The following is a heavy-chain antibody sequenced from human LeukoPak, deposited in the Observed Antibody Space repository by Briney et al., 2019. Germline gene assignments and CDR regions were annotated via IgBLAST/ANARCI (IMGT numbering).Heavy chain of an antibody. CDR2: INHSGST. CDR3: ASLMVNCSGGSCYATNDY. D-gene: IGHD2-15*01. CDR1: GFTFSDYY. V-gene: IGHV4-34*01. Sequence: GSLRLSCAASGFTFSDYYMSWIRQPPGKGLEWIGEINHSGSTNYNPSLKSRVTISVDTSKNQFSLKLSSVTAADTAVYYCASLMVNCSGGSCYATNDYWGQGTLVTVSS. J-gene: IGHJ4*02.